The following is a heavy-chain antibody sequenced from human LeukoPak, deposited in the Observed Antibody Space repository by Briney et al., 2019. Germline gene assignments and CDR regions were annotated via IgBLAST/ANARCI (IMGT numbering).Heavy chain of an antibody. D-gene: IGHD6-19*01. V-gene: IGHV3-23*01. Sequence: PGGSLRLSCAASGFTFSSYAMNWVRQAPGKGLEWVSTISGSGGSRYYADSVKGRFTISRDNSKNTLYLQMNSLRVEDTAVYYCAKDQVAGSSAPIWGQGTMVTVSS. J-gene: IGHJ3*02. CDR2: ISGSGGSR. CDR1: GFTFSSYA. CDR3: AKDQVAGSSAPI.